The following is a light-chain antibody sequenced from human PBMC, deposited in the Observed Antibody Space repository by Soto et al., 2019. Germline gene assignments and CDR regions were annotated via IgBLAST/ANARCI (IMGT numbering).Light chain of an antibody. CDR2: GAS. V-gene: IGKV3-20*01. Sequence: ETMMTQSPDTLSVSLGEIATLYFSASQSLRSSYLAWYQQKPGRAPRLLIDGASSRATGIPDRFSGSGSGTDFTLTISRLEPEDLAVYYCQQYGSLVTFGQGTKVDIK. J-gene: IGKJ1*01. CDR3: QQYGSLVT. CDR1: QSLRSSY.